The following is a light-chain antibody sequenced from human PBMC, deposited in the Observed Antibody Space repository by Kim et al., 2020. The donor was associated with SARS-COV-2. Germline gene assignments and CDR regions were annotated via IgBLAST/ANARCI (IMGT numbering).Light chain of an antibody. CDR3: QSYDNTNQV. CDR2: EDT. Sequence: NFMLTQPHSVSESLGKTVTISCTRSSGNIASNYMQWYQQRPGSAPTIVIYEDTQRPSGVPDRFSGSIDSSSNSASLTISGLKTEDEADYYCQSYDNTNQVFGGGTQLTVL. V-gene: IGLV6-57*04. J-gene: IGLJ3*02. CDR1: SGNIASNY.